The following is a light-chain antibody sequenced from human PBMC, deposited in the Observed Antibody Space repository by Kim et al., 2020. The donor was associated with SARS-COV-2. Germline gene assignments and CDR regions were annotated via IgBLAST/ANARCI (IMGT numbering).Light chain of an antibody. CDR3: QQYGNSPLT. CDR1: QYVTSNY. Sequence: SPGERATFSCRASQYVTSNYLAWYQHTPGQAPRLLIYAASSRATDIPDRFSGSGSGTDFALTISRLEPEDFAVYYCQQYGNSPLTFGGGTRVEIK. V-gene: IGKV3-20*01. J-gene: IGKJ4*01. CDR2: AAS.